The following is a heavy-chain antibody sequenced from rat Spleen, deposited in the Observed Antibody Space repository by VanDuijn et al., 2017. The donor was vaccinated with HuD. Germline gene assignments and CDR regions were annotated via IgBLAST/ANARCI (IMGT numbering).Heavy chain of an antibody. V-gene: IGHV5-29*01. CDR2: FSYDGSTT. J-gene: IGHJ2*01. CDR1: GFTVSDYY. D-gene: IGHD1-11*01. CDR3: ARRHYGYTDYFDY. Sequence: EVQLAESGGGLVQPGRSLKLSCAASGFTVSDYYMAWVRQAPTEGLEWVATFSYDGSTTYYRDSVKGRFTISRDIAKSTLYLQMDSLGSEDTATYYCARRHYGYTDYFDYWGQGVMVTVSS.